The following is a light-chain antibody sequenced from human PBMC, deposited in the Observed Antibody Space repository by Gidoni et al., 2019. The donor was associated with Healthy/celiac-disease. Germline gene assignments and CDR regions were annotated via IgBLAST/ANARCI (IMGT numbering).Light chain of an antibody. Sequence: DIQLTQSPSFLSASVGDRVTITCRASQGISSYLAWYQQKPGKAPKLLIYAASTLQSGVPSRFSGSGSGTEFTLTIRSLQPEDFSTYYFQQLNSYPRTFGQGTKVEIK. CDR3: QQLNSYPRT. J-gene: IGKJ1*01. CDR1: QGISSY. V-gene: IGKV1-9*01. CDR2: AAS.